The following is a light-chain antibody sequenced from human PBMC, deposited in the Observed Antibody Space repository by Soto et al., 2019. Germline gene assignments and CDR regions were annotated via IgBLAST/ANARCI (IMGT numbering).Light chain of an antibody. CDR2: DAS. CDR1: QNINNY. Sequence: DIQMTQSPSSLSASVGDRVTITCQASQNINNYLNWYQQKPGRAPQLLIYDASNLEAGVPSRFRGSGSGTDFTFTIRRLQPEDIATYYCQQYENLPTFGQGTRLEIK. CDR3: QQYENLPT. V-gene: IGKV1-33*01. J-gene: IGKJ5*01.